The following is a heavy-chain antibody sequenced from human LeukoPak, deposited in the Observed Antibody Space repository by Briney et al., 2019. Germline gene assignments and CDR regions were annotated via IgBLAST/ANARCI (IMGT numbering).Heavy chain of an antibody. CDR1: GFTFSSYA. D-gene: IGHD6-13*01. CDR3: AKDTSTRWYSSTPLPGDY. V-gene: IGHV3-23*01. J-gene: IGHJ4*02. CDR2: ITGSGGNT. Sequence: PGGSLRLSCAASGFTFSSYAMSWVRQAPGEGLEWVSGITGSGGNTYYADSEKGRFTISRDNSKNTLYLQMSSLRDEDTAIYYCAKDTSTRWYSSTPLPGDYWGQGTLVTVSS.